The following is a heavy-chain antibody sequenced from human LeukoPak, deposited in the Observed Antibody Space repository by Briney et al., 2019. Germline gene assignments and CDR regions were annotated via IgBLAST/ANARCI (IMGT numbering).Heavy chain of an antibody. CDR3: ARGVEPLAANTLAY. V-gene: IGHV3-53*01. D-gene: IGHD1-14*01. CDR2: LYSDGNT. Sequence: GGSLTLSCAASGFTVITNDMTWVRQAPGKGLEWVSVLYSDGNTKYADSVQGRFTISRDNSKNTLYLEMNSLSPDDTAVYYCARGVEPLAANTLAYWGQGTLVTVSS. CDR1: GFTVITND. J-gene: IGHJ4*02.